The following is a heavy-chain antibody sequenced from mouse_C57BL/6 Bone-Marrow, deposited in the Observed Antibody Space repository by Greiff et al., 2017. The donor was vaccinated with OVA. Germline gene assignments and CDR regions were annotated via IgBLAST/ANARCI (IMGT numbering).Heavy chain of an antibody. Sequence: VQLKESGPGLVKPSQSLSLTCSVTGYSITSGYYWNWIRQFPGNKLEWMGYISYDGSNNYNPSLKNRISITRDTAKNQCYLKLKTVTTEDTATDYCARGGYSNYPWYYDVWGTGTTVTVSS. D-gene: IGHD2-5*01. CDR2: ISYDGSN. J-gene: IGHJ1*03. V-gene: IGHV3-6*01. CDR3: ARGGYSNYPWYYDV. CDR1: GYSITSGYY.